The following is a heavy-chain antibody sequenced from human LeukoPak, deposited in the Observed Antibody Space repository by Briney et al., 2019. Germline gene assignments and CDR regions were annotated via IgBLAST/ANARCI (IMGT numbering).Heavy chain of an antibody. CDR3: ATGGIVPRAFDI. CDR2: FDPEDGET. CDR1: GYTLTELS. J-gene: IGHJ3*02. D-gene: IGHD2-8*01. V-gene: IGHV1-24*01. Sequence: ASVKVSCKVSGYTLTELSMHWVRQAPGKGLEWMGGFDPEDGETIYAQKFQGRVTMTEDTSTDTAYMELSSLRSEDTAVYYCATGGIVPRAFDIWGQGTMVTVSS.